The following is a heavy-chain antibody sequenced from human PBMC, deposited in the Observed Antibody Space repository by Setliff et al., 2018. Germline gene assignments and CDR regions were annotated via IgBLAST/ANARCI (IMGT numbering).Heavy chain of an antibody. D-gene: IGHD3-3*01. CDR2: IYTSGST. J-gene: IGHJ4*02. CDR1: GGSINSGLYY. Sequence: LSLTCTVSGGSINSGLYYWSWIRQPAGKGLEWIGHIYTSGSTNYNPSLKSRATISLDTSKNQFSLKLTSVAAADTATYYCARDYGFSLYYFDFWGQGTLVTVSS. CDR3: ARDYGFSLYYFDF. V-gene: IGHV4-61*09.